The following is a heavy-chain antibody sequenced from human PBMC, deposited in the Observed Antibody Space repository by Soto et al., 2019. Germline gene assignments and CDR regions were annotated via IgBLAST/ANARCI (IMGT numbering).Heavy chain of an antibody. V-gene: IGHV3-23*01. Sequence: EVQLLESGGGLVQPGGSLRLSCAASGFTFSSYAMSWVRQAPGKGLEWVSAISGSGGSTYYADSVKGRFTISRDTSKNTLYLQMNSLRAEDTAVYYCAKEGVAGGYGFPLYYYYGMDVWGQGTTVTVSS. J-gene: IGHJ6*02. CDR3: AKEGVAGGYGFPLYYYYGMDV. CDR1: GFTFSSYA. D-gene: IGHD6-19*01. CDR2: ISGSGGST.